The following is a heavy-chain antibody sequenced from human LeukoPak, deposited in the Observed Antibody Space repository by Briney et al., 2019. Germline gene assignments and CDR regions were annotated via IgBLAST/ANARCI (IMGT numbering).Heavy chain of an antibody. CDR3: ATRGTYYYDNSGYWGFDY. CDR1: GFTFSSYW. CDR2: INTDGSST. V-gene: IGHV3-74*01. J-gene: IGHJ4*02. Sequence: GGSLRLSCAASGFTFSSYWMHWVRQAPGKGLVWVSRINTDGSSTSYADSVKGRFTISRDNAKNTLYLQMNSLRAEDTAVYYCATRGTYYYDNSGYWGFDYWGQGTLVTVSS. D-gene: IGHD3-22*01.